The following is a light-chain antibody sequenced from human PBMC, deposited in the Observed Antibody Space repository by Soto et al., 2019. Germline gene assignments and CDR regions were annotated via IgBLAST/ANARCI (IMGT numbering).Light chain of an antibody. V-gene: IGLV2-14*01. CDR1: SSDVGGYNY. Sequence: QSVLTQPASWSGSPGQSITISCTGTSSDVGGYNYVSWYQQHPGKAPKFMIYDVSNRPSGVSNRFSGSKSGNTASLTISGLQAEDEADYYCCSYTTSNTRQIVFGTGTKVTVL. J-gene: IGLJ1*01. CDR3: CSYTTSNTRQIV. CDR2: DVS.